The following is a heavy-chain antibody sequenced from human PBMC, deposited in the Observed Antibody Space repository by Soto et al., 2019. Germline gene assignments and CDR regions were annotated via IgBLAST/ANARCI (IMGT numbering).Heavy chain of an antibody. CDR3: AKVSYESSIYYPFDY. D-gene: IGHD3-22*01. CDR1: GFTFSTYA. Sequence: EVQLLESGGGLVQPGVSLRLSCAASGFTFSTYAMSWVRQAPGKGLEWVSTFSDSGGATYYADSVKGRFTISRDNSRNTLYLQMNSLRAEDTAVYYCAKVSYESSIYYPFDYWGQGTLVTVSS. V-gene: IGHV3-23*01. J-gene: IGHJ4*02. CDR2: FSDSGGAT.